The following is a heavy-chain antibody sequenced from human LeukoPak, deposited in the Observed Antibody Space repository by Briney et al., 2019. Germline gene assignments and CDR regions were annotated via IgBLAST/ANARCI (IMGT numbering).Heavy chain of an antibody. J-gene: IGHJ5*02. D-gene: IGHD6-19*01. CDR1: GYTFTSYG. CDR2: ISAYNGNT. Sequence: GASVKVSCKASGYTFTSYGISWVRQAPGQGLEWMGWISAYNGNTNYAQKLQGRVTMTTDTSTSTAYMELRSLRSDDTAVYYCARSLRSGYSSGWLTGWFDPWGQGTLVTVSS. CDR3: ARSLRSGYSSGWLTGWFDP. V-gene: IGHV1-18*01.